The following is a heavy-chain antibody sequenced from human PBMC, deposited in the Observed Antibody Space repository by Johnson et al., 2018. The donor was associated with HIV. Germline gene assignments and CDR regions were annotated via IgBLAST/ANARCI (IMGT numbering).Heavy chain of an antibody. CDR1: GFTFSSYG. Sequence: QVQLVESGGGVVQPGGSLRLSCAASGFTFSSYGMHWVRQAPGKGLEWVAFIAHDESITHYADSVKGRFTISRDNSKNTLYLQMNSLRAEDTAVYYCAREALDAFDIWGQG. CDR3: AREALDAFDI. V-gene: IGHV3-33*05. CDR2: IAHDESIT. J-gene: IGHJ3*02.